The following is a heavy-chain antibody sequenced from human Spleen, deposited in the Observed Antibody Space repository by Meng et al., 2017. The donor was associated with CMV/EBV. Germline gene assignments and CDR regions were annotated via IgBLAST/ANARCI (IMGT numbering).Heavy chain of an antibody. J-gene: IGHJ5*02. CDR1: GFTFSKFD. CDR3: AKVGSWYYWFDP. CDR2: LHSTGYT. V-gene: IGHV3-13*01. Sequence: GESLKISCAASGFTFSKFDMHWVRQPIGKGLEWVSALHSTGYTYYSDSVKGRFTISRENAKNSLYLQMNSLRAEDTAVYYCAKVGSWYYWFDPWGQGTLVTVSS. D-gene: IGHD6-13*01.